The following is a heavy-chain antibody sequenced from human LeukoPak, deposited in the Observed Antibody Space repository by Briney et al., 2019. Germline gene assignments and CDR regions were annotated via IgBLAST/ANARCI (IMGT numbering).Heavy chain of an antibody. CDR2: IYPGDSDT. CDR1: GYSFTSYW. CDR3: ARHTYYYDSSGYLFDY. D-gene: IGHD3-22*01. V-gene: IGHV5-51*01. Sequence: KISCKGSGYSFTSYWIGWVRQMPGKGLEWMGIIYPGDSDTRYSPSFQGQVTISADKSISTAYLQWSSLKASDTAMYYCARHTYYYDSSGYLFDYWGQGTLVTVSS. J-gene: IGHJ4*02.